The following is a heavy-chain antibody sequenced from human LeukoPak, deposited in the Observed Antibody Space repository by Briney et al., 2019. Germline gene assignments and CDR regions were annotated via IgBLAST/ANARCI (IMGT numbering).Heavy chain of an antibody. CDR3: ASAYYYGSSGYDVSAFDI. V-gene: IGHV3-7*03. Sequence: GGSLRLSCAASGFTFSSYWMSWVRQAPGKGLEWVASIKQDGSVRYYVDSVKGRFTISRDNAKNSLYLQTNSLRAEDTAVYYCASAYYYGSSGYDVSAFDIWGQGTMVTVSS. CDR2: IKQDGSVR. J-gene: IGHJ3*02. D-gene: IGHD3-22*01. CDR1: GFTFSSYW.